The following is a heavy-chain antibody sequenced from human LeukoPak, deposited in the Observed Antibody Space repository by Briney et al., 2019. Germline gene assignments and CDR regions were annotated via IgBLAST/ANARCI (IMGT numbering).Heavy chain of an antibody. V-gene: IGHV3-23*01. CDR2: ISGSGGST. CDR3: TRHEGNNPKMFDY. D-gene: IGHD1/OR15-1a*01. J-gene: IGHJ4*02. CDR1: GFTFSSYA. Sequence: PGGSLRLSCAASGFTFSSYAMKWVRQAPGKGLERVSSISGSGGSTYYADSVKGRFTISKDKAKNTLYLQMNSLRAEDTAVYYCTRHEGNNPKMFDYWGQGTLVTVSS.